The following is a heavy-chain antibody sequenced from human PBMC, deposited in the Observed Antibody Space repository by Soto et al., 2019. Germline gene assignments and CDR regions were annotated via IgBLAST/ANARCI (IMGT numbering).Heavy chain of an antibody. J-gene: IGHJ6*02. CDR1: GYSFTSYL. CDR3: ARRYYFGSGTPGRGYHYGMDV. V-gene: IGHV5-51*01. Sequence: GASLKISRKGSGYSFTSYLIGCVRQMPGKGLEWMVTNYPGDSDTRYSPSFQGQGTISPDRSMSTAYLQRSSLKASDTAIYYCARRYYFGSGTPGRGYHYGMDVWGQGSRVTVSS. CDR2: NYPGDSDT. D-gene: IGHD3-10*01.